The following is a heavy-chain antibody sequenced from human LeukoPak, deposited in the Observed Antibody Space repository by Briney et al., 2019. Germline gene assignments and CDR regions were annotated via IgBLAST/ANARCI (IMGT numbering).Heavy chain of an antibody. Sequence: GGSLRLSCAASAFTFSTYSMNWVRQAPGKGLEWVSYISSSGSTIYYADSVKGRFTISRDNAENSLYLQMNSLRADDTAVYYCARGVGATTAIYMDVWGKGTTVTISS. CDR1: AFTFSTYS. CDR2: ISSSGSTI. J-gene: IGHJ6*03. D-gene: IGHD1-26*01. V-gene: IGHV3-48*04. CDR3: ARGVGATTAIYMDV.